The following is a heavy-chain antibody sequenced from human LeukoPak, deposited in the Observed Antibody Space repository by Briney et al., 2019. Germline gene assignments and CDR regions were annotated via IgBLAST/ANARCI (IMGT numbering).Heavy chain of an antibody. J-gene: IGHJ1*01. CDR3: ARAAVAGTLVYFQH. V-gene: IGHV3-21*01. CDR1: GFTFSSYS. CDR2: ISSSSSYI. Sequence: PGGSLRLSCAASGFTFSSYSMTWVRQAPGKGLEWVSSISSSSSYIYYADSVKGRFTISRDNAKNSLYLQMNSLRAEDTAVYYCARAAVAGTLVYFQHWGQGTLVTVSS. D-gene: IGHD6-19*01.